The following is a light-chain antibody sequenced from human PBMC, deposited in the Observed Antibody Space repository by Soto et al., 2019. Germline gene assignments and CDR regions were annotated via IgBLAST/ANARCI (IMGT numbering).Light chain of an antibody. CDR2: EVS. V-gene: IGLV2-14*01. CDR3: ATWDDSLNALYV. J-gene: IGLJ1*01. CDR1: SSDVDTYKY. Sequence: QSALTQPASVSGSPGQSITISCTGTSSDVDTYKYVSWYQQHPGKAPKLMIYEVSYRPSGVSDRFSGSKSGTSASLAINGLQSEDEADYYCATWDDSLNALYVFGTGTKLTVL.